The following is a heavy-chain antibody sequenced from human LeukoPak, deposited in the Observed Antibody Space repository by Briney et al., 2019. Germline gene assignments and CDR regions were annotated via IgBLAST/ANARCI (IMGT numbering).Heavy chain of an antibody. D-gene: IGHD6-6*01. V-gene: IGHV3-30*02. CDR2: IWYDGSKK. J-gene: IGHJ4*02. Sequence: GGSLRLSCAASGFIFSGYGMHWVRQAPGKGLEWAACIWYDGSKKYYADSVKGRFTVSRDNSKNTLYLEMNSLRAEDTAVYYCATDRVDYWGQGTLVTVSS. CDR1: GFIFSGYG. CDR3: ATDRVDY.